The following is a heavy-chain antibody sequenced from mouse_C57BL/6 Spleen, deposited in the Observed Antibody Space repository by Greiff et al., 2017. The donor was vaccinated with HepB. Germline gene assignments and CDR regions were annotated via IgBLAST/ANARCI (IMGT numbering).Heavy chain of an antibody. V-gene: IGHV7-3*01. D-gene: IGHD4-1*02. CDR2: IRNKANGYTT. CDR3: ARYTPTGSYFDY. Sequence: EVKLVESGGGLVQPGGSLSLSCAASGFTFTDYYMRWVRQPPGKALEWLGFIRNKANGYTTEYSASVKGRFTISRDNSQSILYLQMNALRTEDSATYYCARYTPTGSYFDYWGQGTTLTVSS. CDR1: GFTFTDYY. J-gene: IGHJ2*01.